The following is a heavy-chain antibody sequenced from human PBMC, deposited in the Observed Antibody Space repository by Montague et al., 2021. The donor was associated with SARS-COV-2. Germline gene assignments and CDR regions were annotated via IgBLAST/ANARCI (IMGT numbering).Heavy chain of an antibody. CDR1: GFTFSSYW. CDR3: ARVPSSNWYFDY. J-gene: IGHJ4*02. D-gene: IGHD6-13*01. CDR2: IKQDGSET. V-gene: IGHV3-7*01. Sequence: SLRLSCAASGFTFSSYWMSWVRQAPGKGLEWVANIKQDGSETYHVDSVKGRFTISRDNAKNSLYLQMNSLRAEDTAVYYCARVPSSNWYFDYWGQGTLVTVSS.